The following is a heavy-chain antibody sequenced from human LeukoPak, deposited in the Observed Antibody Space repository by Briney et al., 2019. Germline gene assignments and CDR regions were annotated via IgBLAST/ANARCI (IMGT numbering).Heavy chain of an antibody. V-gene: IGHV5-51*01. J-gene: IGHJ5*02. CDR1: GYNFMTYL. D-gene: IGHD1-1*01. CDR2: ISPGESAA. CDR3: RIGMNGLYWFDP. Sequence: GESLNTSCKGSGYNFMTYLIGWVRQAPGQGLEWMGIISPGESAAIDSPSFQGQVTISLAKCISTAYLQWSRLKALDTAIYYWRIGMNGLYWFDPWGQGTLVTVSS.